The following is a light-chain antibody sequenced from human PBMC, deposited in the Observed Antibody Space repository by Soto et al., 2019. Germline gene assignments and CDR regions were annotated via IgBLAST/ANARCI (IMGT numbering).Light chain of an antibody. J-gene: IGKJ1*01. CDR1: QSVSSSF. CDR3: QQYDSSPWT. V-gene: IGKV3-20*01. CDR2: GAS. Sequence: EIVLTQSPGTLSLSPGERATLSCRASQSVSSSFLAWYQQKPGQAPRLLIYGASSRATGIPDRFSGSGSGTDFTLTISGLEPEDFAMYFCQQYDSSPWTFGQGTQVEIK.